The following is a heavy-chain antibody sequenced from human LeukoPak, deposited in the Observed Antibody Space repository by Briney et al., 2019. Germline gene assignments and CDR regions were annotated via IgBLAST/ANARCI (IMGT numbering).Heavy chain of an antibody. CDR1: GYTFTGYY. Sequence: ASVKVSCKASGYTFTGYYMHWVRQAPGQGLEWMGWINPNSGGTNYAQKFQGRVTMTRDTSISTAYMELSRLRSDDTAVYYCARDYTSDYQTITYWFDPWGQGTLVTVSS. V-gene: IGHV1-2*02. D-gene: IGHD2-2*01. CDR3: ARDYTSDYQTITYWFDP. CDR2: INPNSGGT. J-gene: IGHJ5*02.